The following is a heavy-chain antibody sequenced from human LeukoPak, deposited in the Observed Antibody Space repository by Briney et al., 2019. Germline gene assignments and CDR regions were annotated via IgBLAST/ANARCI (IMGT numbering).Heavy chain of an antibody. CDR2: FDPEDGET. CDR3: ARDVAYYYGSGTYDGHDAFDI. CDR1: GYTLTELS. V-gene: IGHV1-24*01. J-gene: IGHJ3*02. Sequence: AAVKVSCKVSGYTLTELSMHWVRQAPGKGLEWMGGFDPEDGETIYVQKFQGRVTMTEATSTDTASMEVSSMRSEDTAVYYCARDVAYYYGSGTYDGHDAFDIWDQGTMVTVSS. D-gene: IGHD3-10*01.